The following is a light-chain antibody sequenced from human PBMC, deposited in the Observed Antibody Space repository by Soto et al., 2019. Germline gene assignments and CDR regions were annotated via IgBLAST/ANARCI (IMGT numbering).Light chain of an antibody. CDR3: QQRSNWPPIT. Sequence: ENVLTQSPATLSLSHGERATLSCRASQSVSSYLAWYQQKPGQAPRLLIYDASNRATGIPARFSGSGSGTDFTLTISSLEPEDFAVYYCQQRSNWPPITFGQGTRLEI. CDR2: DAS. J-gene: IGKJ5*01. CDR1: QSVSSY. V-gene: IGKV3-11*01.